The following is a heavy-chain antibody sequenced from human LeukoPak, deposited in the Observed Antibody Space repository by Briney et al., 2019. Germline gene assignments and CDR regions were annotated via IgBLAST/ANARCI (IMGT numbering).Heavy chain of an antibody. CDR1: GGSFSGYY. CDR3: ARSGYDSRGRAFDI. Sequence: PSETLSLTCAVYGGSFSGYYWTWIRQHPGKGLEWIGYIYYSGSTYYNPSLKSRVTISVDTSKNQFSLKLSAVTAADTAVYNCARSGYDSRGRAFDIWGQGTMVTVSS. CDR2: IYYSGST. V-gene: IGHV4-31*11. D-gene: IGHD5-12*01. J-gene: IGHJ3*02.